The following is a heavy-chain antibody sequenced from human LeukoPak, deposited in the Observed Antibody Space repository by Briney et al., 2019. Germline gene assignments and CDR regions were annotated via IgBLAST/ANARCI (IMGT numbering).Heavy chain of an antibody. CDR1: GFTFSSYE. CDR3: ARVQSRPHYYGMDV. J-gene: IGHJ6*02. D-gene: IGHD1-1*01. V-gene: IGHV3-48*03. Sequence: GGSLRLSCAASGFTFSSYEMNWVRLAPGKGLEWVSYISSSGSTIYYADSVKGRFTISRDNAKNSLYLQMNSLRAEDTAVYYCARVQSRPHYYGMDVWGQGTTVTVSS. CDR2: ISSSGSTI.